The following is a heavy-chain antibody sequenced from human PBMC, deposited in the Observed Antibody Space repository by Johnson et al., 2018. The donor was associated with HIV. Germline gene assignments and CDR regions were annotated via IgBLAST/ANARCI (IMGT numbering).Heavy chain of an antibody. Sequence: VQLVESGGGVVRPWESLRLSCAASGFTFDDYGMSWVRQAPGKGLAWVSGINWNGGSTGYADSVKGRFTISRDNFKDTLYLRMNSLRPEDTAVYYCARDMIFGVAWSLGVSDAFDIWGQGTMVTVSS. V-gene: IGHV3-20*04. CDR1: GFTFDDYG. CDR2: INWNGGST. D-gene: IGHD3-3*01. CDR3: ARDMIFGVAWSLGVSDAFDI. J-gene: IGHJ3*02.